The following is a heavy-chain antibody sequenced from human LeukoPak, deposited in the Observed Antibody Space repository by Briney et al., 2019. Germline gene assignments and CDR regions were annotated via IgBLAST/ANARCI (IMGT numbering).Heavy chain of an antibody. CDR1: GYTFTGYY. Sequence: ASVKVSCKASGYTFTGYYMHWVRQAPGQGLEWMGWINPNSGGINYAQKFQGRVTMTRDTSISTAYMELSRLRSDDTAVYYCASAMGATTTSFDYWGQGTLVTVSS. V-gene: IGHV1-2*02. CDR3: ASAMGATTTSFDY. CDR2: INPNSGGI. D-gene: IGHD1-26*01. J-gene: IGHJ4*02.